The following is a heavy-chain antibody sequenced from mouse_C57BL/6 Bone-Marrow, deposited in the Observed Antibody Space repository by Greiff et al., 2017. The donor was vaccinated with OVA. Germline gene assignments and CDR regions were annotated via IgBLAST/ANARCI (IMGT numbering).Heavy chain of an antibody. J-gene: IGHJ4*01. Sequence: QVQLQQSGAELVRPGTSVKVSCKASGYAFTNYLIEWVKQRPGQGLEWIGVINTGSGGTNYNEKFKGKATLTADKSSSTAYMQLSSLTSEDSAVYFCARRYYYAMDYWGQGTSVTVSS. CDR3: ARRYYYAMDY. CDR1: GYAFTNYL. V-gene: IGHV1-54*01. CDR2: INTGSGGT.